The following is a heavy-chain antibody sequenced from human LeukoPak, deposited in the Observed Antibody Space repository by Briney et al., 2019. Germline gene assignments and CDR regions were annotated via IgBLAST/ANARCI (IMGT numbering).Heavy chain of an antibody. CDR1: GGSISSYY. CDR2: IYYSGST. CDR3: ARHDYYGSGSYY. Sequence: PSETLSLTCTVSGGSISSYYWSWIRQPPGKGLEWIGYIYYSGSTNYNLSLKSRVTISVDASKNQFSLKLSSVTAADTAVYYCARHDYYGSGSYYWGQGTLVTVSS. V-gene: IGHV4-59*08. J-gene: IGHJ4*02. D-gene: IGHD3-10*01.